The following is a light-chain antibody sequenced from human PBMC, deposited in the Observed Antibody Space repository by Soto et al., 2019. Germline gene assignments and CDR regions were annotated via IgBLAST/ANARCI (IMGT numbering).Light chain of an antibody. J-gene: IGKJ1*01. CDR2: AAS. Sequence: EIVLTQSPGTLSLSPGERATLSCRASQSVSFNSLAWYQQKGGQAPRLLIYAASTRATGVPDRFSGTGSGTDFALTISRLETDDSAVYYCQQYGSSPPITFGHGTKVDIK. CDR3: QQYGSSPPIT. CDR1: QSVSFNS. V-gene: IGKV3-20*01.